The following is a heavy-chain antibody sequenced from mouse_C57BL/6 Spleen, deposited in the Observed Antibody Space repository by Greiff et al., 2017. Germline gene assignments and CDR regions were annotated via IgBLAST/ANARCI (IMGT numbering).Heavy chain of an antibody. CDR1: GYSITSGYY. Sequence: EVQLQESGPGLVKPSQSLSLTCSVTGYSITSGYYWNWIRQFPGNKLEWMGYISYDGSNNYNPSLKNRISITRDTSKNQFFLKLNSVTTENTATYYCARAHGYACFDYWGQGTTLTVSS. V-gene: IGHV3-6*01. J-gene: IGHJ2*01. CDR3: ARAHGYACFDY. CDR2: ISYDGSN. D-gene: IGHD2-2*01.